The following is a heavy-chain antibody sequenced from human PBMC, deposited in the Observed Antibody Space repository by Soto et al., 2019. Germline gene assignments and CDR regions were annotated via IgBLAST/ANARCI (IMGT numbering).Heavy chain of an antibody. CDR2: IYWDGDR. D-gene: IGHD1-1*01. Sequence: QITLKESGPTLLEPTQTLTLTCSFSGFSLTSSGVAVGWLRQAPGQALECLGIIYWDGDRRYNPSLRQRLTISKDTSKNQVVLTMTDMEPVDTATYYCAHRVPYNSYWDVGRFDPRGQGTLVTVS. CDR3: AHRVPYNSYWDVGRFDP. J-gene: IGHJ5*02. CDR1: GFSLTSSGVA. V-gene: IGHV2-5*02.